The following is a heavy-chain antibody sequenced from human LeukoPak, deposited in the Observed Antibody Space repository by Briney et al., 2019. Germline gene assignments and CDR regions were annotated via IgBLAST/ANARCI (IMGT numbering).Heavy chain of an antibody. CDR2: ISSNGGNT. J-gene: IGHJ4*02. Sequence: GGSLRLSCSASGFTFTIYALHWVRQAPGKGREFVSAISSNGGNTYYADSLKGRFTISRDNSKNTLYLQMSSLKPEDTAVYYCVTHARGFSFGTYYFDYWGQGTLVTVSS. CDR3: VTHARGFSFGTYYFDY. V-gene: IGHV3-64D*06. CDR1: GFTFTIYA. D-gene: IGHD5-18*01.